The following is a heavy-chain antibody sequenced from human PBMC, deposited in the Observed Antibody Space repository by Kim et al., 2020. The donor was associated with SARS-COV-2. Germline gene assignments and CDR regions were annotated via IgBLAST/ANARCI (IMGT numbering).Heavy chain of an antibody. CDR2: INHSGST. V-gene: IGHV4-34*01. Sequence: SETLSLTCAVYGGSFSGYYWSWIRQPPGKGLEWIGEINHSGSTNYNPSLKSRVTISVDTSKNQFSLKLSSVTAADTAVYYCASQSRGYTPPPLFDYWGQGTLVTVSS. CDR1: GGSFSGYY. D-gene: IGHD5-12*01. CDR3: ASQSRGYTPPPLFDY. J-gene: IGHJ4*02.